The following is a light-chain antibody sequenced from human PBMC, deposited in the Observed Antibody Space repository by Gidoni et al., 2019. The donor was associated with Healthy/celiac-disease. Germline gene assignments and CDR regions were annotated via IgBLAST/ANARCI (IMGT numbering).Light chain of an antibody. J-gene: IGLJ1*01. CDR3: SSYSSSSTLV. CDR1: SSDVGGYNY. CDR2: EVS. V-gene: IGLV2-14*01. Sequence: QSALTQPAPVSGSPGQSITISCTGTSSDVGGYNYVSWYQQHPGKAPKLIIYEVSNRPSGVSNRFSGSKSGNTASLTISGLQAEDEADYYCSSYSSSSTLVFGTGTKVTVL.